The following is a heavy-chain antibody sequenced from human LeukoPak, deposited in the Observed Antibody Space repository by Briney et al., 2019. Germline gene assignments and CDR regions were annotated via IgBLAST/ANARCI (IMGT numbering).Heavy chain of an antibody. Sequence: GESLKISCKGSGYSFVTYRIGWVRQMPGKGLEWMGIIYPGDSDARYSPSFQGQVTISADKSISTAYLQWSSLKASDTAMYFCARGFSGDPYYYDYWGQGTLVSVSS. CDR2: IYPGDSDA. V-gene: IGHV5-51*01. CDR1: GYSFVTYR. CDR3: ARGFSGDPYYYDY. J-gene: IGHJ4*02. D-gene: IGHD2-21*02.